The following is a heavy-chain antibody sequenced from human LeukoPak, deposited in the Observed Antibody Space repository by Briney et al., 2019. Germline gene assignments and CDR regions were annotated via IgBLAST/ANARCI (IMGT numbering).Heavy chain of an antibody. CDR1: GGSFSGYY. Sequence: SETLSLTCAVYGGSFSGYYWSWIRQPPGKGLEWIGEINHSGSTNYNPSLKSRITISVDTSKNQFSLKPSSVTAADTAVYYCARLRSVAAALGVHYYYGMDVWGQGTTVTVSS. CDR2: INHSGST. D-gene: IGHD6-13*01. V-gene: IGHV4-34*01. J-gene: IGHJ6*02. CDR3: ARLRSVAAALGVHYYYGMDV.